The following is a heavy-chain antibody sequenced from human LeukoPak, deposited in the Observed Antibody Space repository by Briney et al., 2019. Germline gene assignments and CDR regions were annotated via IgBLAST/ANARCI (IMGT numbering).Heavy chain of an antibody. Sequence: GGSLRLSCAASGFTFSTYSMHWVRQAPGKGLEWVSGISGSGGSTYYADSVKGRFTISRDNSKNTLYLQMNSLRAEDTAIYFCAKRSGDYWGQGTLVTVSS. CDR1: GFTFSTYS. J-gene: IGHJ4*02. V-gene: IGHV3-23*01. CDR2: ISGSGGST. CDR3: AKRSGDY.